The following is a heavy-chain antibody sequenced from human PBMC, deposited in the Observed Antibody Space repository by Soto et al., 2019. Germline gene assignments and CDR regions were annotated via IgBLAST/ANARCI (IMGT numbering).Heavy chain of an antibody. CDR2: INAGNGNT. V-gene: IGHV1-3*01. CDR3: ARSSTSPHWFDP. Sequence: ASVKVSCTDSGYTFTSYAMHWVRQAPGQRLEWMGWINAGNGNTKYSQKFQGRVTITRDTSASTAYMELSSLRSEDTAVYYCARSSTSPHWFDPWGQGTLVTVSS. J-gene: IGHJ5*02. CDR1: GYTFTSYA. D-gene: IGHD2-2*01.